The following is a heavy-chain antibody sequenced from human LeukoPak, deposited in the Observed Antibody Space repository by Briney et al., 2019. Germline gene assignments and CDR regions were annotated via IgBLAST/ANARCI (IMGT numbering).Heavy chain of an antibody. CDR3: AKGVPLSGRTTHFDY. Sequence: GGSLRLSCAASGFTFSNYAMTWVRQAPGKGLEWVAIITNSGSTTDYADSVKGRFTISRDNSETTLRLQMNSLRADDTATYYCAKGVPLSGRTTHFDYWGQGTLVIVSS. D-gene: IGHD3-3*01. V-gene: IGHV3-23*05. CDR2: ITNSGSTT. J-gene: IGHJ4*02. CDR1: GFTFSNYA.